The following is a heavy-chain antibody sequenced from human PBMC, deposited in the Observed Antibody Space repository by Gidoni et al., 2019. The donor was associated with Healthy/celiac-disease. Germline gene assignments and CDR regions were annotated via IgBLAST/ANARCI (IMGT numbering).Heavy chain of an antibody. CDR2: IQYSGST. D-gene: IGHD7-27*01. Sequence: QLQLHVSRPGLVKPSETLSLTCTVSGGSLGSSSYYSGWIRQPPGMGRGWSGSIQYSGSTYGDPSLKGQVTISVDTSKNKFTVKLRSVTAADTAVYYCARLRNWGRKNWFDPWGQGTLVTVSS. CDR1: GGSLGSSSYY. J-gene: IGHJ5*02. V-gene: IGHV4-39*01. CDR3: ARLRNWGRKNWFDP.